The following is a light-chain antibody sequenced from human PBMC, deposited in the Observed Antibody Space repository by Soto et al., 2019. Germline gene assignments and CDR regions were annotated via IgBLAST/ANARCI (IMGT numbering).Light chain of an antibody. V-gene: IGLV2-23*02. CDR1: SRDVGSYNL. J-gene: IGLJ1*01. CDR3: CSYAGSSTYV. CDR2: EVS. Sequence: FVLAQPASPSGSPGQSVTLSRTGASRDVGSYNLVSWYQQHPGKAPKLMIYEVSKRPSGVSNRFSGSKSGNTASLTISGLQAEDEADYYCCSYAGSSTYVFGTGTKVTVL.